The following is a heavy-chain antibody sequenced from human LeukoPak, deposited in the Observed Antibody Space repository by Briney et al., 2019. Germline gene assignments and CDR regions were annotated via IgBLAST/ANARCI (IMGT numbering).Heavy chain of an antibody. CDR3: SKERPEEYYASGSYFDY. CDR1: GFTFRSFV. J-gene: IGHJ4*02. Sequence: PGRSLRLSCAASGFTFRSFVMHWVRPPPPNGPHWVAAISYEDGSNKYYADSVKGRFTISRDNSKYTVYLEMNSLRVEDTAMYYCSKERPEEYYASGSYFDYWGQGTLVTVSS. V-gene: IGHV3-30*04. D-gene: IGHD3-10*01. CDR2: ISYEDGSNK.